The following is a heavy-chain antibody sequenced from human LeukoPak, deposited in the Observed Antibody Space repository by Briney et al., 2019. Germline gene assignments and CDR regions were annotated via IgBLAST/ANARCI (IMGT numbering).Heavy chain of an antibody. J-gene: IGHJ5*02. Sequence: PGGSLRLSCVAAGFTFSSYWMSWVRQAPGKGREWVANIKQDGSEKYYVDSVKGRFTISRDNAKNSLYLQMNSLRAEDTALYHCARDDGLVADYYDSSGYYGGSWFDPWGQGTLVTVSS. CDR1: GFTFSSYW. V-gene: IGHV3-7*03. CDR3: ARDDGLVADYYDSSGYYGGSWFDP. CDR2: IKQDGSEK. D-gene: IGHD3-22*01.